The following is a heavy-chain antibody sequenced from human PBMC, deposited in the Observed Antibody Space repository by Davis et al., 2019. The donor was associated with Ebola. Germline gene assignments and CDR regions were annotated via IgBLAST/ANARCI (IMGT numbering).Heavy chain of an antibody. V-gene: IGHV4-39*01. CDR3: ARLLLYYYDSSGYSSPYYFDY. D-gene: IGHD3-22*01. CDR1: GASIRSHY. Sequence: MPSETLSLTCTVSGASIRSHYWSWIRQPPGTGLEWIGSIYYSGSTYYNPSLKSRVTISVDTSKNQFSLKLSSVTAADTAVYYCARLLLYYYDSSGYSSPYYFDYWGQGTLVTVSS. CDR2: IYYSGST. J-gene: IGHJ4*02.